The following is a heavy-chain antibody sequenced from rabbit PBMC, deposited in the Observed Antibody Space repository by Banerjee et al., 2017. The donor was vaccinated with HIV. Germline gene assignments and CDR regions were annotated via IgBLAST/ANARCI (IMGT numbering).Heavy chain of an antibody. Sequence: QEQLEESGGDLVKPEGSLTLTCTASGFSFSSSYYMCWVRQAPGKGLEWIACIAAGSSGSTWYASWAKGRFTISKTSSTTVTLQITSLTAADTATYFCARGYGAATGLDLWGPGTLVTVS. CDR1: GFSFSSSYY. J-gene: IGHJ3*01. CDR2: IAAGSSGST. D-gene: IGHD6-1*01. V-gene: IGHV1S45*01. CDR3: ARGYGAATGLDL.